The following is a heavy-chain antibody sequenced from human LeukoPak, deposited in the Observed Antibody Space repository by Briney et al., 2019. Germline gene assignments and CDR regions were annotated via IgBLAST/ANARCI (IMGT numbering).Heavy chain of an antibody. D-gene: IGHD3-10*01. V-gene: IGHV1-69*04. CDR3: ARGAAFGELPWGY. CDR1: VGTFSSYA. CDR2: IIPILGIA. Sequence: SVKVSCKASVGTFSSYAISWVRQAPGQGLEWMGRIIPILGIANYAQKFQGRVTITADKSTSTAYMELSSLRSEDTAVYYCARGAAFGELPWGYWGQGTLVTVSS. J-gene: IGHJ4*02.